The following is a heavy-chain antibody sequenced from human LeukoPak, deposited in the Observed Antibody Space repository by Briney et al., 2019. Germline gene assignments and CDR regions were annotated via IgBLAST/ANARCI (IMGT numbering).Heavy chain of an antibody. V-gene: IGHV3-23*01. CDR1: GFTFSSYA. CDR3: AKSYSLYYYDSSGYGFQDY. Sequence: QPGGSLRFSCAASGFTFSSYAMSWVRQAPGKGLEWVSAISGSGGSTYYADSVKGRFTISRDNSKNTLYLQMNSLRAEDTAVYYCAKSYSLYYYDSSGYGFQDYWGQGTLVTVSS. CDR2: ISGSGGST. D-gene: IGHD3-22*01. J-gene: IGHJ4*02.